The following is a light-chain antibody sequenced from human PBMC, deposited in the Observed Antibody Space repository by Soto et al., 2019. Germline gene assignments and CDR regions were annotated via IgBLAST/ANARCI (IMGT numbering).Light chain of an antibody. CDR2: DVN. Sequence: QSALTQPRSVSGSPGQSVTISCTGTSSDVGAYNYVSWYQQHPGKAPKVLIYDVNKRPSGVPDRFSGSKSDNTAFLTISGLQGEDEGDYYCCSYAGSYTVVFGGGTKLNVL. J-gene: IGLJ2*01. V-gene: IGLV2-11*01. CDR1: SSDVGAYNY. CDR3: CSYAGSYTVV.